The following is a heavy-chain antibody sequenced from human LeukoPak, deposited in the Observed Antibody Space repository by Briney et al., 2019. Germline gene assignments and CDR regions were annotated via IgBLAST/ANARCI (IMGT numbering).Heavy chain of an antibody. V-gene: IGHV1-18*01. D-gene: IGHD2-15*01. CDR1: GYTFTSYG. CDR2: ISAYNGNT. CDR3: ARGIVVVVAATPGYYGMDV. Sequence: ASVKVSCKASGYTFTSYGISWVRQAPGQGLEWMGWISAYNGNTNYAQKLRGRVTMTTDTSTSTAYMELRSLRSDDTAVYYCARGIVVVVAATPGYYGMDVWGQGTTVTVSS. J-gene: IGHJ6*02.